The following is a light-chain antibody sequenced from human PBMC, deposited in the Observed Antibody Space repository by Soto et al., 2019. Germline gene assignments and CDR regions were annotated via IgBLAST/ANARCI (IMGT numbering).Light chain of an antibody. Sequence: QSVLTQPASVSGSPGQSITISCTGTSSDVGGYNYVSWYQHHPGKAPKLMIYDVSNRPSGVSNRFSGSKSGNTASLTISGLQPEDEADYYCSSYTISSPVVFGGGTKVTVL. CDR1: SSDVGGYNY. CDR2: DVS. CDR3: SSYTISSPVV. V-gene: IGLV2-14*03. J-gene: IGLJ2*01.